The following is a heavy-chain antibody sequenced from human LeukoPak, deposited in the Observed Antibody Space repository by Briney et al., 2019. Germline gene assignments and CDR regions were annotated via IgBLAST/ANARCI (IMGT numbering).Heavy chain of an antibody. Sequence: PGGSLRLSCAASGFTFSSCWMSWVRQAPGKGLEWVANIKQDGSERYYVDSVKGRFTISRDNAKNSLYLQMNSLRAEDTAVYYCASSPVLRYFDWLPPFDYWGQGTLVTVSS. CDR2: IKQDGSER. D-gene: IGHD3-9*01. CDR1: GFTFSSCW. V-gene: IGHV3-7*01. CDR3: ASSPVLRYFDWLPPFDY. J-gene: IGHJ4*02.